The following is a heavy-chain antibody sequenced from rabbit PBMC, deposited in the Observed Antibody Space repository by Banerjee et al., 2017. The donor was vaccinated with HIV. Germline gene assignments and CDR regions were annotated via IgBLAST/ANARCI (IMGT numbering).Heavy chain of an antibody. D-gene: IGHD8-1*01. Sequence: QEQLEESGGGLVKPGASLTLTCKASGFSFSSGYYMCWVRQAPGKGLEWIGYINTGSSGSTHYASWVNGRFTISSDNAQNTVDLQMNILTAADTATYFCARGYVGIGYLGYFNLWGQGTLVTVS. CDR2: INTGSSGST. J-gene: IGHJ4*01. V-gene: IGHV1S45*01. CDR3: ARGYVGIGYLGYFNL. CDR1: GFSFSSGYY.